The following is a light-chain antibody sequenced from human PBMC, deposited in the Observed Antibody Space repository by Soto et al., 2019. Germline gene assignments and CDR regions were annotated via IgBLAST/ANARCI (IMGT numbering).Light chain of an antibody. CDR2: WGS. V-gene: IGKV4-1*01. Sequence: DIVMTQSPDSLAVSLGARATINCKSSQTVLYSSNNKNYLAWYQQKPGQPPKLLIYWGSTRESGVPDRVSGSWSGTDFTLTISSLQAEDVAIYSCQQYYSTPLTFGGGTKVEIK. J-gene: IGKJ4*01. CDR3: QQYYSTPLT. CDR1: QTVLYSSNNKNY.